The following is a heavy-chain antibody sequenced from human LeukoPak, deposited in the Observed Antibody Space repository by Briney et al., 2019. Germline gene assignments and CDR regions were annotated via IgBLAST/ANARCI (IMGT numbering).Heavy chain of an antibody. CDR2: INPNSGGT. CDR3: ARERGNYDILTDYYEGNGFGP. J-gene: IGHJ5*02. Sequence: GASVKVSCKASAYTFTYYYVHWVRQAPGQGLEWMGWINPNSGGTNYAQKFQGTVTMTRDTSISTAYMELTRLRSDDTAVYYCARERGNYDILTDYYEGNGFGPWGQGTLVTVSS. V-gene: IGHV1-2*02. CDR1: AYTFTYYY. D-gene: IGHD3-9*01.